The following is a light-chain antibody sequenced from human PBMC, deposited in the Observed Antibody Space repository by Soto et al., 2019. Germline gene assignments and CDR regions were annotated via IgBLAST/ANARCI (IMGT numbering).Light chain of an antibody. Sequence: QSVLTQPASVSGSPGQSITISCTGTSSDVGGYDHVSWYQQHPGKAPKLIIYDVTVRPSGISPRFSGSKSDNTASLAVSGLQPEDEADYYCSSYTSSNTYVFGTGTKLTVL. CDR2: DVT. V-gene: IGLV2-14*03. J-gene: IGLJ1*01. CDR1: SSDVGGYDH. CDR3: SSYTSSNTYV.